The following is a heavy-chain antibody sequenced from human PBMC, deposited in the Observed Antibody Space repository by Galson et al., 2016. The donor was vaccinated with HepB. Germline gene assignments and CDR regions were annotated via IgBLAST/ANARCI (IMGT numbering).Heavy chain of an antibody. CDR3: ARGVDHSKSGY. V-gene: IGHV4-30-4*01. D-gene: IGHD1-14*01. CDR1: GASISSGVYN. J-gene: IGHJ4*02. Sequence: TLSLTCTVSGASISSGVYNWNWIRQPPGKGLEWIGCVNFSGTPYYNPSLKSRIVISVDTSKNQFSLRLNSVTAADTAVYYCARGVDHSKSGYWGQGTLVTVSS. CDR2: VNFSGTP.